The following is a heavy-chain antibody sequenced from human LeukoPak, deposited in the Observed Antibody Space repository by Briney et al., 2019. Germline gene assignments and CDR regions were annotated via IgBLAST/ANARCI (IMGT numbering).Heavy chain of an antibody. V-gene: IGHV4-61*08. CDR1: GGSISSGGYY. CDR2: MSYSGST. D-gene: IGHD5-18*01. Sequence: PSETLSLTCTVSGGSISSGGYYWSWIRQPPGKGLEWIGYMSYSGSTNYNPSLESRVTISIDTSKSQFSLKLSSVTAADTAVYYCARAYSYGYADPWGQGTLVTVSS. J-gene: IGHJ5*02. CDR3: ARAYSYGYADP.